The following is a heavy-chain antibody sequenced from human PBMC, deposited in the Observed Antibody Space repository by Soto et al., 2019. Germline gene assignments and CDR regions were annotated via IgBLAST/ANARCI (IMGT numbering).Heavy chain of an antibody. D-gene: IGHD3-9*01. CDR2: ISAYNGNT. J-gene: IGHJ4*02. Sequence: QVQLVQSGAEVKKPGASVKVSCKASGYTFTSYGISWVRQAPGQGLEWMGWISAYNGNTNYAQKLQGRVTMTTDTSTSTAYMELRRLRSDDTAVYYCARAPGPRINFDWLSIDYWGQGTLVTVSS. CDR1: GYTFTSYG. CDR3: ARAPGPRINFDWLSIDY. V-gene: IGHV1-18*01.